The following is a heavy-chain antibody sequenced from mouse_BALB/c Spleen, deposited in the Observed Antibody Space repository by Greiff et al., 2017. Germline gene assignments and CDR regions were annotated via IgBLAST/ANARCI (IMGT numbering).Heavy chain of an antibody. D-gene: IGHD2-2*01. CDR3: ARAGGYPYYFDY. Sequence: QFQLQQSGAELVRPGVSVKISCKGSGYTFTDYAMHWVKQSHAKSLEWIGVISTYYGDASYNQKFKGKATMTVDKSSSTAYMELARLTSEDSAIYYCARAGGYPYYFDYWGQGTTLTVSS. V-gene: IGHV1S137*01. CDR1: GYTFTDYA. CDR2: ISTYYGDA. J-gene: IGHJ2*01.